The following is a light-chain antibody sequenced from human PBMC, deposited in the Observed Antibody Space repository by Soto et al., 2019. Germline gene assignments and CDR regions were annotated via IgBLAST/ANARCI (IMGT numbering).Light chain of an antibody. CDR3: QQYNNWPLA. J-gene: IGKJ4*01. V-gene: IGKV3-15*01. CDR1: QSVSSN. Sequence: EIVMTQSPATLSVSPGERATLSCRASQSVSSNLAWYQQKPGQAPRLLIYGASTRATGMPARFSGSGSETEFTLTISSLQSEDFAVYYCQQYNNWPLAFGGGTKVEIK. CDR2: GAS.